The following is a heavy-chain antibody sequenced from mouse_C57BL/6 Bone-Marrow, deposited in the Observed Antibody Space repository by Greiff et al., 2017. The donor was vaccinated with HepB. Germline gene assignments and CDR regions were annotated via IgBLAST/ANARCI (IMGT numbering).Heavy chain of an antibody. V-gene: IGHV14-4*01. Sequence: VQLQQPGAELVRPGASVKLSCTASGFNIKDDYMHWVKQRPEQGLEWIGWIDPENGDTEYASKFQGKATITADTSSNTAYLQLSSLTSEDTAVYYCTTSGGFDYWGQGTTLTVSS. CDR2: IDPENGDT. J-gene: IGHJ2*01. CDR3: TTSGGFDY. CDR1: GFNIKDDY.